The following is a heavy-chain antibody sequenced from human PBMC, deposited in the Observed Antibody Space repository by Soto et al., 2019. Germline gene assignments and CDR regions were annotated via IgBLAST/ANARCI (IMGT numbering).Heavy chain of an antibody. D-gene: IGHD2-2*01. V-gene: IGHV1-18*01. Sequence: QVQLVQSGAEVKKPGASVKVSCKVSGYTFASHGISWVRQAPGQGLEWMGWISADNSNRNYAEKFQGRVTMTTDTSTSTAYLEVRSLRSDDTAVYYCARDAWQQCPGDYWGQGTLVTVSS. CDR2: ISADNSNR. CDR1: GYTFASHG. J-gene: IGHJ4*02. CDR3: ARDAWQQCPGDY.